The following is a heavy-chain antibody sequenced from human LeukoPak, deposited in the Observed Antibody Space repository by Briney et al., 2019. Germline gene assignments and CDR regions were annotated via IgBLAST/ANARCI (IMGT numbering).Heavy chain of an antibody. Sequence: GGSLRLSCAASGFTFSSYAMHWVRQAPGKGLEWVAVISYDESNKYYADSVKGRFTISRDNSKNTLYLQMNSLRAEDTAVYYCARGVRYFDYWGQGTLVTVSS. CDR3: ARGVRYFDY. J-gene: IGHJ4*02. CDR1: GFTFSSYA. D-gene: IGHD3-9*01. V-gene: IGHV3-30*04. CDR2: ISYDESNK.